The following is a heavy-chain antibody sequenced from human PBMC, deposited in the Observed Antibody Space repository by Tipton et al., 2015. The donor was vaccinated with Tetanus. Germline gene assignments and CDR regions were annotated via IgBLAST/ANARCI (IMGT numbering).Heavy chain of an antibody. CDR2: IYYSGTS. D-gene: IGHD5-18*01. J-gene: IGHJ6*02. CDR1: GGSISGSNCY. V-gene: IGHV4-31*03. Sequence: TLSLTCTVSGGSISGSNCYWSWIRQLPGKGLEWIGYIYYSGTSYYNPSLKGRVTMSVDTSKNQFSLRLSSVTAAGTAVYYCARGVAYSFGQSTYGMDVWGQGTTVPVSS. CDR3: ARGVAYSFGQSTYGMDV.